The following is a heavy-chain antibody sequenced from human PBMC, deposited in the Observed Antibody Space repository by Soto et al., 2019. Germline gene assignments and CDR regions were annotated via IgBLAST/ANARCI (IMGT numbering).Heavy chain of an antibody. J-gene: IGHJ5*02. D-gene: IGHD3-22*01. CDR3: ARDRGSSSGYFPYWVDL. V-gene: IGHV1-69*01. CDR2: A. Sequence: ANYAQKVQGRVTMTADEATSTTYMVLSSLRSEDTAVYYCARDRGSSSGYFPYWVDLWGQGTLVTVSS.